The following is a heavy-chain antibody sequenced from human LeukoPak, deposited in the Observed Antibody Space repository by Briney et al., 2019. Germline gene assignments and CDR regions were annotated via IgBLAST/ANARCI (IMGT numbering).Heavy chain of an antibody. Sequence: SETLSLTCAVYGGSFSGYYWSWIRQPPGKGLEWIGEINHSGSTNYNPSLKSRVTISVDTSKNQSSLKLSSVTAADTAVYYCARGLGYYGSGRFLNWFDPWGQGTLVTVSS. CDR1: GGSFSGYY. J-gene: IGHJ5*02. CDR3: ARGLGYYGSGRFLNWFDP. CDR2: INHSGST. D-gene: IGHD3-10*01. V-gene: IGHV4-34*01.